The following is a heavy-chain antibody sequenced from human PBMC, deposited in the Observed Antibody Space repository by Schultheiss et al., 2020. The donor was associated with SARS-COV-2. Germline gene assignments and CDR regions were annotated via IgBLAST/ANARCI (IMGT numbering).Heavy chain of an antibody. CDR3: AKDKGTGTTPGMDV. Sequence: GGSLRLSCAASGFTFSSYAMSWVRQAPGKGLEWVSSVSSSSGYIYYADSVKGRFTISRDNAKNSLYLQMNSLRAEDTAVYYCAKDKGTGTTPGMDVWGQGTTVTVSS. J-gene: IGHJ6*02. V-gene: IGHV3-21*01. D-gene: IGHD1-1*01. CDR2: VSSSSGYI. CDR1: GFTFSSYA.